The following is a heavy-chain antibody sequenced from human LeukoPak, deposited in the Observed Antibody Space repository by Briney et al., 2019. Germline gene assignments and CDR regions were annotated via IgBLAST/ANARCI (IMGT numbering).Heavy chain of an antibody. J-gene: IGHJ6*03. CDR1: GFTFCSHA. D-gene: IGHD3-9*01. CDR3: ARAGVIRYLARLINYYMDV. Sequence: PGGSLRLSCAASGFTFCSHAMQWVRETPRKGVEYVSAICSNGGSTYYANSVRSRFTISRDNSKNTLYIQMGSPRAVGMAVYFCARAGVIRYLARLINYYMDVWGTGTTVTVSS. CDR2: ICSNGGST. V-gene: IGHV3-64*01.